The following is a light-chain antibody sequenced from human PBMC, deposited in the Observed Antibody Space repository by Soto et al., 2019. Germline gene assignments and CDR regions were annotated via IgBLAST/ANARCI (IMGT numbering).Light chain of an antibody. V-gene: IGLV6-57*01. Sequence: NFMLTQPHAVSESPGKTVTSSCTRSSGSIASHYVQWYQQRPGSSPTTVIYEDNRRPSGVPDRFSGSIDSSSNSASLTIAGLKTEDEADYSCQSYDSSNQVFGGGTKLTVL. J-gene: IGLJ2*01. CDR1: SGSIASHY. CDR2: EDN. CDR3: QSYDSSNQV.